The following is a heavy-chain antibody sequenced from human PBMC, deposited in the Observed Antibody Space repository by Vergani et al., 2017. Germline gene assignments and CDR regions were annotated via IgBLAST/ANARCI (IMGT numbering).Heavy chain of an antibody. CDR1: GFTFSSYS. J-gene: IGHJ6*02. CDR2: ISSSSSYI. V-gene: IGHV3-21*01. CDR3: ARDLTHYYYYGMDV. Sequence: ELQLVESGGGLVKPGGSLRLPCAASGFTFSSYSMNWFRQPPGKGLEWFSSISSSSSYIYYPDSVKGRFTIYRDNAKNSLYLQMNSLRAEDTAVYYCARDLTHYYYYGMDVWGQGTTVTVSS.